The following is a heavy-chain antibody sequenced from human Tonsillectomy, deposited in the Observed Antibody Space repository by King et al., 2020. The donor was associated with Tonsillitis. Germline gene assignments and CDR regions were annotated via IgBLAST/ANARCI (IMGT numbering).Heavy chain of an antibody. CDR1: GFTFSSYA. J-gene: IGHJ4*02. D-gene: IGHD6-19*01. Sequence: VQLVESGGGLVQPGGSLRLSCAASGFTFSSYAMSWVRQAPGKGLDWVSAITSTGGYIYYTDSVKGRFTISRDNSRNTLYLQMNSLRAEDTAVYYCAKGRVGSGWTFDYWGQGTLVTVSS. CDR3: AKGRVGSGWTFDY. V-gene: IGHV3-23*04. CDR2: ITSTGGYI.